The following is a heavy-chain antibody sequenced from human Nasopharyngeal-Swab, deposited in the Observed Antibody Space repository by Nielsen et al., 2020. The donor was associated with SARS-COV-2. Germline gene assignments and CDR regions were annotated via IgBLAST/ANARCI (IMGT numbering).Heavy chain of an antibody. V-gene: IGHV5-51*01. CDR2: IYPGDSDT. J-gene: IGHJ3*02. Sequence: KVSCKGSGYSFTSYWIGWVRQMPGKGLEWMGIIYPGDSDTRYSPSFQGQVTISADKSISTAYLQWSSLKASDTAMYYCATYCGGDCYSVGGAFDIWGQGTMVTVSS. D-gene: IGHD2-21*02. CDR3: ATYCGGDCYSVGGAFDI. CDR1: GYSFTSYW.